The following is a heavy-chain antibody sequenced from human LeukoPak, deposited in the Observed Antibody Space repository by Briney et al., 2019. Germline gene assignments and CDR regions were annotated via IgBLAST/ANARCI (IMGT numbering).Heavy chain of an antibody. D-gene: IGHD2-2*01. J-gene: IGHJ4*02. CDR3: ARPSYCSNTRCYPFDY. CDR2: ISSSGGHI. CDR1: GFNFSSYT. Sequence: GGSLRLSCAASGFNFSSYTMNWVRQAPGKGLEWVSSISSSGGHIYYGDSVKGRFTVSRDNAKNSLYLQMNSLRVADKAVYYCARPSYCSNTRCYPFDYWGQGTLVTVSS. V-gene: IGHV3-21*06.